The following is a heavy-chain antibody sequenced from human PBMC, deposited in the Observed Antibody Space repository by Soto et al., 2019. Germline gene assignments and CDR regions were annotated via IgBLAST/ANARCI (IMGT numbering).Heavy chain of an antibody. J-gene: IGHJ3*01. D-gene: IGHD3-16*01. CDR1: GDSISSGGYY. V-gene: IGHV4-31*03. CDR2: IRYSEST. CDR3: TRGAWGYAFDV. Sequence: QVQLQQSGPGLVKPSQTLSLTCTVSGDSISSGGYYWTWVRQRPGKGLEWIGYIRYSESTYYNPSLKGRLLVSIDTSSTQICLRLSSVTAADTAVYFCTRGAWGYAFDVWGQGTMVTVSS.